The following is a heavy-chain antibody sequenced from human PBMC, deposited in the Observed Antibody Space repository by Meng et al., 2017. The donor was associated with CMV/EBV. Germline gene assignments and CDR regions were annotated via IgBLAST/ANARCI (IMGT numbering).Heavy chain of an antibody. Sequence: GESLKISCAASGFTFSSYAMHWVRQAPGKGLEWVAVISYDGSNKYYADSVKGRFTISRDNSKNTLYLQMNSLRAEDTAVYYCARDGSDHYYHYYGMDVWGQGTTVTVSS. V-gene: IGHV3-30-3*01. CDR3: ARDGSDHYYHYYGMDV. CDR1: GFTFSSYA. J-gene: IGHJ6*02. CDR2: ISYDGSNK. D-gene: IGHD3-10*01.